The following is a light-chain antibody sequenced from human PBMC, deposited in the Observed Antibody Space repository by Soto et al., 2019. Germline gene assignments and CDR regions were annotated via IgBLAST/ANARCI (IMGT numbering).Light chain of an antibody. CDR3: QQYNSYST. J-gene: IGKJ1*01. Sequence: DIQMTQSPSTLSASVGDRVTITCRASQTIDSWLAWYQQRPGKPPNLLIYKASTLASGVPSRFSGGGFGTEFTLTISSLQPDDFGTYYCQQYNSYSTFGQGTKVDIK. V-gene: IGKV1-5*03. CDR1: QTIDSW. CDR2: KAS.